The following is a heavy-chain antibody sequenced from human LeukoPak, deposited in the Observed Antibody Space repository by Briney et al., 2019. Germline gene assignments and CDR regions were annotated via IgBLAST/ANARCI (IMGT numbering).Heavy chain of an antibody. CDR1: GGSFSGYY. CDR3: AGNYYGSGSYRWFDP. V-gene: IGHV4-34*01. Sequence: SETLSLTCAVYGGSFSGYYWSWIRQPPGKGLEWIGEINHSGSTNYNPSLKSRVTISVDTSKNQFSLKLSSVTAADTAVYHCAGNYYGSGSYRWFDPWGQGTLVTVSS. J-gene: IGHJ5*02. CDR2: INHSGST. D-gene: IGHD3-10*01.